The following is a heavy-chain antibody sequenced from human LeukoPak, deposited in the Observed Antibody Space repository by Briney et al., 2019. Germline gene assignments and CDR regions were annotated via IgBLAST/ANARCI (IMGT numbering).Heavy chain of an antibody. D-gene: IGHD6-13*01. CDR1: GYTFTSYY. J-gene: IGHJ3*02. CDR3: ARENSSSWYLDAFDI. V-gene: IGHV1-46*01. Sequence: ASVKVSCKASGYTFTSYYMHWVRQAPGQGLEGMGIINPSGGSTSYAQKFQGRVTITRDTSTSKVYMELSSLRSEDTAVYYCARENSSSWYLDAFDIWGQGTMVTVSS. CDR2: INPSGGST.